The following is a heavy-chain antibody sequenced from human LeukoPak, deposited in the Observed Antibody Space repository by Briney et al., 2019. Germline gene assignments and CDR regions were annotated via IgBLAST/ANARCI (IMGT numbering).Heavy chain of an antibody. D-gene: IGHD2-15*01. J-gene: IGHJ4*02. V-gene: IGHV3-43*01. Sequence: GGSLRLSCAASGFTFDDYTMHWVRQAPGKGLEWVSLISWDGGSTYYADSVKGRFTISRDNSKNSLYLQMNSLRTEDTALYYCAKEGGYCSGGSCYGLDYWGQGTLVTVSS. CDR3: AKEGGYCSGGSCYGLDY. CDR2: ISWDGGST. CDR1: GFTFDDYT.